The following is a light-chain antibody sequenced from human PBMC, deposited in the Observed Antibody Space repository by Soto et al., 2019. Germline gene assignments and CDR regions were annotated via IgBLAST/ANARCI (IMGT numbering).Light chain of an antibody. V-gene: IGKV2-30*02. CDR2: KVS. J-gene: IGKJ5*01. CDR3: LVGTHGVT. Sequence: LSPGVRLEQTASISCRSSHLIVHSDGRTYLSWFQQRPGQFPRSRIYKVSNRDSGVPDRFSGGGSGTDFTLRISRVEAEDVGVYYCLVGTHGVTFGQGTRLAI. CDR1: HLIVHSDGRTY.